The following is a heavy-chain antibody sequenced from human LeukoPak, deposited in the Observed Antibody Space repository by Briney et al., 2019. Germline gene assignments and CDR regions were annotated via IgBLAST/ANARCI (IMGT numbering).Heavy chain of an antibody. D-gene: IGHD6-25*01. CDR2: ISGSGGST. Sequence: YPSETLSLTCAVYGGSFSGYYWSWVRQAPGKGLEWVSAISGSGGSTYYADSVKGRFTISRDNSKNTLYLQMNSLRAEDTAVYYCAKKRSGRLQDRHPYYFDYWGQGTLVTVSS. CDR3: AKKRSGRLQDRHPYYFDY. J-gene: IGHJ4*02. CDR1: GGSFSGYY. V-gene: IGHV3-23*01.